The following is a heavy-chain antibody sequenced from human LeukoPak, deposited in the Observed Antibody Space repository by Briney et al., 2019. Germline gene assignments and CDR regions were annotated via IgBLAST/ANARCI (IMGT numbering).Heavy chain of an antibody. V-gene: IGHV5-51*01. D-gene: IGHD3-3*01. CDR3: ARGFSTIFGVAPAGY. CDR1: GYSFTSYW. CDR2: IYPGDSDT. Sequence: TGESLKISCKGSGYSFTSYWIGWVRQMPGKGLEWMGIIYPGDSDTRYSPSFQGQVTISADKSISTAYLQWSSLKASDTAMYYCARGFSTIFGVAPAGYWGQGTLVTVSS. J-gene: IGHJ4*02.